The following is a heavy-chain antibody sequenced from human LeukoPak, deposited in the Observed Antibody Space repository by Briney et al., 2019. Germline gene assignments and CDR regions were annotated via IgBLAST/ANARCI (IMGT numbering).Heavy chain of an antibody. J-gene: IGHJ5*02. D-gene: IGHD6-19*01. Sequence: SETLSLTCGVYGGSFSGYYWSWIRQPPGKGLEWIGEINHSGITNYNPSLKSRVTISLDTSKNQLSLKVSSVTAADTAVYYCTRLLAVAGCAWGQGARVTVSS. CDR3: TRLLAVAGCA. V-gene: IGHV4-34*01. CDR2: INHSGIT. CDR1: GGSFSGYY.